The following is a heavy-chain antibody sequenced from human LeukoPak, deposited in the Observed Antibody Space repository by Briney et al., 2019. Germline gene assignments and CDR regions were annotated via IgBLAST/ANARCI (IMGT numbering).Heavy chain of an antibody. Sequence: SSETLSLTCTVSGGSISSSSHYWGWIRQPPGKGLEWIGSSYYSGSPYYNPSLKSRVTMSLDTSKNQFSLKLSSVTAADTAVYYCARVTRVAARPYFVSYWGQGTLVTVSS. CDR1: GGSISSSSHY. J-gene: IGHJ4*02. CDR2: SYYSGSP. D-gene: IGHD6-6*01. V-gene: IGHV4-39*07. CDR3: ARVTRVAARPYFVSY.